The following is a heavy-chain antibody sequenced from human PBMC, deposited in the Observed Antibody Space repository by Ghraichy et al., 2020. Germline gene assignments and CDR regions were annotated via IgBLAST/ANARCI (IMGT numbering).Heavy chain of an antibody. J-gene: IGHJ5*02. Sequence: SETLSLTCTVSGGFISSSSYYWGWIRQPPGKGLEWIGSIYYSGSTSYNPSLKSRVTISVDTSKNQFSLKLSSVTAADTAVYYCARQPYDFWKWFDPWGQGTLVTVSS. D-gene: IGHD3-3*01. CDR3: ARQPYDFWKWFDP. CDR2: IYYSGST. CDR1: GGFISSSSYY. V-gene: IGHV4-39*01.